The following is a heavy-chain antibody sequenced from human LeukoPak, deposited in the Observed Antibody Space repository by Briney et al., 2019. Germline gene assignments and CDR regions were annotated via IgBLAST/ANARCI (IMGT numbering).Heavy chain of an antibody. Sequence: PGESLRLSCAASGFTFSSFGMNWVRQAPGKGLEWISYISTSSLNTIHYADSVKGRFTISRDNAKNSLFLQMNSLRAEDTAVYYCARSLSTDFDYWGQGILVTVPS. D-gene: IGHD5/OR15-5a*01. CDR2: ISTSSLNTI. J-gene: IGHJ4*02. CDR3: ARSLSTDFDY. V-gene: IGHV3-48*04. CDR1: GFTFSSFG.